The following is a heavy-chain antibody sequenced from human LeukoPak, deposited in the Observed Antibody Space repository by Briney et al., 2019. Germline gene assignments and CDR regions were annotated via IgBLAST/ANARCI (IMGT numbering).Heavy chain of an antibody. CDR3: ARDKTRYYDFWSGYYTPNWFDP. CDR2: ISAYNGNT. J-gene: IGHJ5*02. D-gene: IGHD3-3*01. CDR1: GYTFTRYG. V-gene: IGHV1-18*01. Sequence: ASVKVSCKASGYTFTRYGISWVRQAPGQGLEWMGWISAYNGNTNYAQKLQGRVTMTTDTSTSTAYMELRSLRSDDTAVYYCARDKTRYYDFWSGYYTPNWFDPWGQGTLVTVSS.